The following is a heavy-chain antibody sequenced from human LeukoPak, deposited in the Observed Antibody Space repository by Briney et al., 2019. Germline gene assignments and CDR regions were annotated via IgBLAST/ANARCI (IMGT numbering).Heavy chain of an antibody. CDR2: ISTSGGST. Sequence: ASVKVSCKASGYTFTSYYMHWVRQAPGQGLEWMGIISTSGGSTTYAQMFQGRVTVTRDTSTSTVYMELYSLRSEDTAVYYCARGPWSYLDYWGQGTLVTVSS. D-gene: IGHD3-3*01. CDR1: GYTFTSYY. J-gene: IGHJ4*02. CDR3: ARGPWSYLDY. V-gene: IGHV1-46*01.